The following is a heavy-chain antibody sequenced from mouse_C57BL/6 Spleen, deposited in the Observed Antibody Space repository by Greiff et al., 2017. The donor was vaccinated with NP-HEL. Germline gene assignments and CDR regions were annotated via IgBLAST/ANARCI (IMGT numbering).Heavy chain of an antibody. D-gene: IGHD2-3*01. V-gene: IGHV1-64*01. Sequence: VQLQQPGAELVKPGASVKLSCKASGYTFTSYWMHWVKQRPGQGLEWIGMIHPNSGSTNYNEKFKSKATLTVDKSSSTAYMQLSSLTSEDSAVYYCARNKPDGYFDYWGQGTTLTVSS. CDR3: ARNKPDGYFDY. CDR1: GYTFTSYW. J-gene: IGHJ2*01. CDR2: IHPNSGST.